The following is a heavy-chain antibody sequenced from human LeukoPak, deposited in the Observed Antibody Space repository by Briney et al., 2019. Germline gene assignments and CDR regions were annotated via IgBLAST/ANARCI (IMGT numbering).Heavy chain of an antibody. Sequence: ASVKASCKASGYTFTSYGISWVRQPPGQGLEWMEWISAYNGNTNYAQKLQGRVTMTTDTSTSTAYMELRSLRSDDTAVYYCARGNLTYYDYVFTLDYWGQGTLVTVSS. V-gene: IGHV1-18*01. J-gene: IGHJ4*02. D-gene: IGHD3-16*01. CDR3: ARGNLTYYDYVFTLDY. CDR1: GYTFTSYG. CDR2: ISAYNGNT.